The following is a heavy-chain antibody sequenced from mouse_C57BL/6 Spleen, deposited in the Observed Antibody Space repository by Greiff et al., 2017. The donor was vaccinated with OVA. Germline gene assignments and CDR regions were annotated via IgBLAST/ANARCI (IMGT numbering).Heavy chain of an antibody. CDR1: GISITTGNYR. Sequence: EVKLVESGPGLVKPSQTVFLTCTVTGISITTGNYRWSWIRQFPGNKLEWIGYIYYSGTITYNPSLTSRTTITRDTPKNQFFLEMNSVTAEDTATYYCARNWDLYYFDYWGQGTTLTVSS. CDR3: ARNWDLYYFDY. J-gene: IGHJ2*01. V-gene: IGHV3-5*01. D-gene: IGHD4-1*01. CDR2: IYYSGTI.